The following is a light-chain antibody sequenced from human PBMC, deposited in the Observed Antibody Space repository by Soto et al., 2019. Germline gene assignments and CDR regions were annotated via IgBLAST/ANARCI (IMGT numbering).Light chain of an antibody. V-gene: IGLV7-46*02. CDR1: TGPVTNGHF. Sequence: QAVVTKEPSLNVAPGGTVTITWGSSTGPVTNGHFPYWFQQKPGQAPRRLIYDTDNKHSWTPARFSASLLGDKAALNLVGALPDDEADYYCLLSYPSRLYGFGPGTKLTVL. J-gene: IGLJ1*01. CDR2: DTD. CDR3: LLSYPSRLYG.